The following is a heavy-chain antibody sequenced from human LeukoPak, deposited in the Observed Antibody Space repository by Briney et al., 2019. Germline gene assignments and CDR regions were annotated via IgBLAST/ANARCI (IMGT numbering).Heavy chain of an antibody. V-gene: IGHV3-30*03. CDR3: ARVGAAADHYFDY. CDR1: GFTFSSYG. D-gene: IGHD6-13*01. Sequence: QPGGSPRLSCTASGFTFSSYGMHWVRQAPGKGLEWVAVISYDGSNKYYADSVKGRFTISRDNSKNTLYLQMNSLRAEDTAVYYCARVGAAADHYFDYWGQGTLVTVSS. J-gene: IGHJ4*02. CDR2: ISYDGSNK.